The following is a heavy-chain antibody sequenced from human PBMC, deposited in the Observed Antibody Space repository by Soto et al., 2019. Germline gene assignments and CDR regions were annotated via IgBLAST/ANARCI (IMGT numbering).Heavy chain of an antibody. J-gene: IGHJ4*02. CDR1: GGSISSGGYY. D-gene: IGHD1-7*01. CDR2: IYYSGST. CDR3: AREAGTNEKAFDY. Sequence: SETLSLTCTVSGGSISSGGYYWSWIRQHPGKGLEWIGYIYYSGSTYYNPSLKSRVTISVDTSKNQFSLKLSSVTAADTAVYYCAREAGTNEKAFDYWGQGTVVIVTS. V-gene: IGHV4-31*03.